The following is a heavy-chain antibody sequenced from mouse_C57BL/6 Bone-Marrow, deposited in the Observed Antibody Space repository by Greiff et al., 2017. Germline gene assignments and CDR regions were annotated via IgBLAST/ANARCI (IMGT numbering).Heavy chain of an antibody. V-gene: IGHV1-31*01. CDR1: GYSFTGYY. Sequence: EVQGVESGPELVKPGASVKISCKASGYSFTGYYMHWVKQSHGDILDWIGYIYPYNGVSSYNQKFKGKATLTVDKSSSTAYMELRSLTSEDSAVYYCARSFITTPHFDYWGQGTTLTVSS. CDR3: ARSFITTPHFDY. CDR2: IYPYNGVS. J-gene: IGHJ2*01. D-gene: IGHD1-1*01.